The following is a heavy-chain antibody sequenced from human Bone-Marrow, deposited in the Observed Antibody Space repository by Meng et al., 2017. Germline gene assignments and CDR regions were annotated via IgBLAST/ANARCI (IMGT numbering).Heavy chain of an antibody. Sequence: ESLKISCAVSGYSISSGYYWGWIRQPPGKGLEWIGSIYHSGSTYYNPSLKSRVTISVDTSKNQFSLKLSSVTAADTAVYYCARESPWLGGKNLNWFDPWGQGTLVTVSS. V-gene: IGHV4-38-2*02. J-gene: IGHJ5*02. CDR2: IYHSGST. CDR3: ARESPWLGGKNLNWFDP. D-gene: IGHD6-19*01. CDR1: GYSISSGYY.